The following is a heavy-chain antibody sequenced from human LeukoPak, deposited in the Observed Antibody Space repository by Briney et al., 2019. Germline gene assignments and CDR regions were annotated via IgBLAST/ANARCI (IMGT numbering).Heavy chain of an antibody. CDR2: IYYSGST. CDR1: GGSISSYY. D-gene: IGHD3-16*01. Sequence: SETLSLTCTVSGGSISSYYWSWIRQPPGKGLEWIGYIYYSGSTNYNPSLKSRVTISVKTFKNQFSLKLSSVTAADTAVYYCARAPPLGDAFDIWGQGTMVTVSS. J-gene: IGHJ3*02. CDR3: ARAPPLGDAFDI. V-gene: IGHV4-59*01.